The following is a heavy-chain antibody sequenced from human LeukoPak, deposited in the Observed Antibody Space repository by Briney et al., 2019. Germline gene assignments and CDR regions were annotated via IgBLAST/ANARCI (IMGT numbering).Heavy chain of an antibody. V-gene: IGHV3-30-3*01. CDR3: ARSHPGYFDY. J-gene: IGHJ4*02. Sequence: GRSLRLSCAASGFTFSSYAMHWVRQAPGKGLEWVAVISYDGSNKYYADSVKGRFTISRDNSKNTLYLQMNGLRAEDTAVYYCARSHPGYFDYWGQGTLVTVSS. CDR1: GFTFSSYA. CDR2: ISYDGSNK.